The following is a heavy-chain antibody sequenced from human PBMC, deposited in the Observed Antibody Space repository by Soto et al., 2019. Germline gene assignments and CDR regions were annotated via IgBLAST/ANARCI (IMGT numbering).Heavy chain of an antibody. Sequence: PGGSLRLSCTASGFTFSNYAMSWVRQAPGMGLEWVSTISDSGVNTFFGDSMKDRFTISRDNSKSTVYLQLNTVRAEDTAIYYCARAIGADFFDYWGKGTLVTVSS. V-gene: IGHV3-23*01. CDR2: ISDSGVNT. J-gene: IGHJ4*02. CDR3: ARAIGADFFDY. CDR1: GFTFSNYA. D-gene: IGHD6-25*01.